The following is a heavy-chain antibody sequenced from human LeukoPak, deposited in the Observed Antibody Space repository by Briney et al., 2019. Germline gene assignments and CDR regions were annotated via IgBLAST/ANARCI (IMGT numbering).Heavy chain of an antibody. Sequence: SETLSLTCTVSGGSISSYYWSWIRQPPGKGLEWIGYIYYSGSTNYNPSLKSRVTISVDTSKNQFSLKLSSVTAADTAVYYCARRSAAAGLGSLDYWGQGTLVTVSS. D-gene: IGHD6-13*01. CDR1: GGSISSYY. J-gene: IGHJ4*02. CDR2: IYYSGST. V-gene: IGHV4-59*12. CDR3: ARRSAAAGLGSLDY.